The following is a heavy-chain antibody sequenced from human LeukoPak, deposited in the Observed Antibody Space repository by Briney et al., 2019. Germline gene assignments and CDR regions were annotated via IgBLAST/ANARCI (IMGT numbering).Heavy chain of an antibody. CDR3: ARDFPGNFDWLTAGDY. J-gene: IGHJ4*02. V-gene: IGHV1-18*01. CDR2: ISAYNGNT. CDR1: GYTFTSYG. D-gene: IGHD3-9*01. Sequence: ASVKVSCKASGYTFTSYGIRWGRQAPGQWLEWMGWISAYNGNTNYAQKLQGRVTMTTDTSTSTAYMELRSLRSDDTAVYYCARDFPGNFDWLTAGDYWGQGTLVTVSS.